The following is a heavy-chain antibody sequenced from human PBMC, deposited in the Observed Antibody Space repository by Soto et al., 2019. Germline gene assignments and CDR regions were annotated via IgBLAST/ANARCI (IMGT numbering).Heavy chain of an antibody. CDR3: ARDLGSSSTWFDP. D-gene: IGHD6-6*01. CDR1: GFPFRNYA. V-gene: IGHV3-23*01. J-gene: IGHJ5*02. Sequence: EVQLLESGGDLVQPGGSLRLSCAVSGFPFRNYAMSWVRQAPGKGLEWVSGISASGGITYYADSVKGRFTISRDNAKNTLYLQMNSLTAEDTAVYYCARDLGSSSTWFDPWGQGTLVTVSS. CDR2: ISASGGIT.